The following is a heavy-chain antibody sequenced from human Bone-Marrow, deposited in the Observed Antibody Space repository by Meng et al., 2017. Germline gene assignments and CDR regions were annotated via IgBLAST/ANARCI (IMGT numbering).Heavy chain of an antibody. Sequence: ASVKVSCKASGYTFTSYDINWVRQATGQGLEWMGWMNPNSGNTGYAQKFQGRVTMTRNTSISTAYMELSSLRSEDTAVYYCAKSIVSSGWYSEGYWGQGTLVTVSS. CDR3: AKSIVSSGWYSEGY. J-gene: IGHJ4*02. D-gene: IGHD6-19*01. V-gene: IGHV1-8*01. CDR2: MNPNSGNT. CDR1: GYTFTSYD.